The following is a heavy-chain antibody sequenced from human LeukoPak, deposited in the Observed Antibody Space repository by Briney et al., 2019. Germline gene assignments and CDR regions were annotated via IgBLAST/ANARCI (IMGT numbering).Heavy chain of an antibody. D-gene: IGHD5-18*01. CDR1: GNTFTSYF. V-gene: IGHV1-46*01. CDR2: INPSGGAT. Sequence: ASVKVSCKAPGNTFTSYFLHWVRQAPGQGLEWMGIINPSGGATTYAQKFQGRVTMTRDTSTSTVYMEMSSLRSEDTAVYYCARGGRGYSYGFDNWGQGTLVTVSS. CDR3: ARGGRGYSYGFDN. J-gene: IGHJ4*02.